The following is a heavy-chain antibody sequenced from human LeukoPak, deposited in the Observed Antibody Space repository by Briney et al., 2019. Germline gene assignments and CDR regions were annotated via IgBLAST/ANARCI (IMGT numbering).Heavy chain of an antibody. CDR2: IYTSGST. CDR3: ARDSGWYSSGWYNWFDP. Sequence: PSETLSLTCTVSGGSISSYYWSWIRQPAGKGLEWIGRIYTSGSTNYNPSLKSRVTISVDKSKNQFSLKLSSVTAADTAVYYCARDSGWYSSGWYNWFDPGGQGTLVTVSS. CDR1: GGSISSYY. J-gene: IGHJ5*02. D-gene: IGHD6-19*01. V-gene: IGHV4-4*07.